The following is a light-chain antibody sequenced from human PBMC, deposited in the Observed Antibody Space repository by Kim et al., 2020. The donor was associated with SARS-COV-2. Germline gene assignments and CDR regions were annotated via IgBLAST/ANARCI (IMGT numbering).Light chain of an antibody. CDR1: SSNIGSNF. CDR3: AAWDDSLSGRV. J-gene: IGLJ2*01. Sequence: GQRVTISCSGGSSNIGSNFGYWYQQLPGTAPKLLIYKNNQRPSGVPDRFSGSKSGTSAYLAISGLRSEDEADYYCAAWDDSLSGRVFGGGTQLTVL. CDR2: KNN. V-gene: IGLV1-47*01.